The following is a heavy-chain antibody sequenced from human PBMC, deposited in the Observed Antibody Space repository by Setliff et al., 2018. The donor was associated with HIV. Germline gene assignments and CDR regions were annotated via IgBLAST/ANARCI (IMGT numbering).Heavy chain of an antibody. J-gene: IGHJ3*02. CDR3: VRDPPLTPTDADHPFDI. CDR2: IYHGGTT. D-gene: IGHD2-21*02. Sequence: PSETLSLTCAVSGYSISSGYYWAWIRQPTGKGLEWIGSIYHGGTTYYNPSLKSRSTISEDTSKNQFSLSLSSVTAADTAVYYCVRDPPLTPTDADHPFDIWGQGTMVTVSS. CDR1: GYSISSGYY. V-gene: IGHV4-38-2*02.